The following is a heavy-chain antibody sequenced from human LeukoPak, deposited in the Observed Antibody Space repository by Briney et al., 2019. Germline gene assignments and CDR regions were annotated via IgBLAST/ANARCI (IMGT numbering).Heavy chain of an antibody. J-gene: IGHJ4*02. CDR1: GFAFNTYA. CDR2: ITGSGGNT. D-gene: IGHD3-9*01. CDR3: AKWGDFDVLTGYYVPDF. V-gene: IGHV3-23*01. Sequence: PGRSLRLSCAASGFAFNTYAMHWVRQAPGKGLEWVSAITGSGGNTYYADSVKGRFTISRDNSKNTLYLQMNSLRDEDTAVYYCAKWGDFDVLTGYYVPDFWGQGTLVTVSS.